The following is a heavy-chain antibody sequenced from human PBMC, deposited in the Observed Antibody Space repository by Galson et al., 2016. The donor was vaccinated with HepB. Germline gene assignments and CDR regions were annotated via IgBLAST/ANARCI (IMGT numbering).Heavy chain of an antibody. CDR3: AREGFNAFDV. D-gene: IGHD3-16*01. CDR2: IHSGGST. Sequence: SLRLSCAASGFTVGTLYMSWVRQAPGKGLEWVSVIHSGGSTYHADPVKGRFTVSRDDSKNTVYLQMNSLRVEDTAIYYCAREGFNAFDVWGQGTLVAVSS. J-gene: IGHJ4*02. V-gene: IGHV3-53*01. CDR1: GFTVGTLY.